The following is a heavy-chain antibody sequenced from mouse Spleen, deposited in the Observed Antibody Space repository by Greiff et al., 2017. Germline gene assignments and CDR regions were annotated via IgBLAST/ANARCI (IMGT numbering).Heavy chain of an antibody. CDR3: ARRIGLRRSSYAMDY. V-gene: IGHV2-2*01. J-gene: IGHJ4*01. CDR2: IWSGGST. Sequence: QVQLKESGPGLVQPSQSLSITCTVSGFSLTSYGVHWVRQSPGKGLEWLGVIWSGGSTDYNAAFISRLSISKDNSKSQVFFKMNSLQADDTAIYYCARRIGLRRSSYAMDYWGQGTSVTVSS. D-gene: IGHD2-4*01. CDR1: GFSLTSYG.